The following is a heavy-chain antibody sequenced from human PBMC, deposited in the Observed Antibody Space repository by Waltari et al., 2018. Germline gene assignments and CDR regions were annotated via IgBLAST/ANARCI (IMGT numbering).Heavy chain of an antibody. CDR3: AKESAIGYYYFYMDV. V-gene: IGHV3-23*01. CDR1: GFTFDNYA. D-gene: IGHD3-3*01. Sequence: EVQLLESGGGLVQPGGSLRLSCVASGFTFDNYAMAWVRQGPGKGLEWVSSISGRDGSTYYADSAKGRFTVSRDNSENTLYLQVNSLRGEDTAVYYCAKESAIGYYYFYMDVWGKGTTVTVSS. CDR2: ISGRDGST. J-gene: IGHJ6*03.